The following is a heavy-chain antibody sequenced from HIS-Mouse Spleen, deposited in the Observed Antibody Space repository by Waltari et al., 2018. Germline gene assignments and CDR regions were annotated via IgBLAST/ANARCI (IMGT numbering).Heavy chain of an antibody. J-gene: IGHJ2*01. Sequence: QLQLQESGPGLVKPSETLSLTCTVSGGSISSSSYYWGWIRQPPGKGLGWIGSIYYSGSTYYNPSHKSRVTISVDTSKNQFSLKLSSVTAADTAVYYCAREIPYSSSWYDWYFDLWGRGTLVTVSS. V-gene: IGHV4-39*07. CDR2: IYYSGST. CDR1: GGSISSSSYY. CDR3: AREIPYSSSWYDWYFDL. D-gene: IGHD6-13*01.